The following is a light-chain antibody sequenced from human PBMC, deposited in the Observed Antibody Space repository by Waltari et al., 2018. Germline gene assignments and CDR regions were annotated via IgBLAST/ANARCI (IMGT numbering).Light chain of an antibody. V-gene: IGKV3D-15*01. J-gene: IGKJ2*03. Sequence: EMVITQSPATLSLSPGERATLSCRASQSVSSSLAWYQQKPGQAPRLLIYGASSRATCIPERLRRRGYGTEFTLTIRRLEPEVVAVYDCQKNDKWAHSCGQGTKVGIK. CDR1: QSVSSS. CDR3: QKNDKWAHS. CDR2: GAS.